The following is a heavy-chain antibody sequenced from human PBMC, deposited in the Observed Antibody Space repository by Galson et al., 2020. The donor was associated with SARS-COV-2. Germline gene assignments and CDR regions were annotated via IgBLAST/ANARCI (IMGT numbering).Heavy chain of an antibody. Sequence: SETLSLTCVVSGDSISTNNWWTWVRQPPGMGLEWIGEIYHSGRTNYNPSLKSRVTISLDKSQNQFSLKLTSVTAADTALYYCARFVTDSGGSWGLDHWGQGTLVTVSS. D-gene: IGHD2-15*01. J-gene: IGHJ5*02. CDR3: ARFVTDSGGSWGLDH. V-gene: IGHV4-4*02. CDR1: GDSISTNNW. CDR2: IYHSGRT.